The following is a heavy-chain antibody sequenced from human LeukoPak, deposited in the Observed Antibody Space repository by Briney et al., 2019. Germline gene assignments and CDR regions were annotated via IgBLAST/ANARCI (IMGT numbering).Heavy chain of an antibody. CDR3: ARDLGLTISANWFDP. Sequence: PSETLSLTCGVSGYSISSGYCWVWIRQPPGKGLEWIGSVYHTGATYYNPSLRSPVTISVDTSKNHFSLELNSVTAADTAVYYCARDLGLTISANWFDPWGQGTLVTVSS. CDR1: GYSISSGYC. V-gene: IGHV4-38-2*02. D-gene: IGHD3-3*01. J-gene: IGHJ5*02. CDR2: VYHTGAT.